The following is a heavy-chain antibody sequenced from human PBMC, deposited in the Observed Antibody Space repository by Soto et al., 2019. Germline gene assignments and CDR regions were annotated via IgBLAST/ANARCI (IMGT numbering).Heavy chain of an antibody. CDR1: GFTFSSYA. CDR2: ISGSGGST. V-gene: IGHV3-23*01. D-gene: IGHD5-18*01. CDR3: EKSPRGDTATVGWSDH. J-gene: IGHJ5*02. Sequence: GGSLRLSCAASGFTFSSYAMSWVRQAPGKGLEWVSAISGSGGSTYYADSVKGRFTISRDNSKTTLYLQMNSLRAEDTAVYYCEKSPRGDTATVGWSDHWGKGTLVTVSS.